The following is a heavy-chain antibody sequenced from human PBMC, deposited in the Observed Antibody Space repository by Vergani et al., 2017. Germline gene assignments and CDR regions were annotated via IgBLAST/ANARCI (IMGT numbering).Heavy chain of an antibody. Sequence: EVQLVESGGGLVQPGGSLRLSCAASGFTFSSYWMSWVRQAPGKGLEWVANIKQDGSEKYYVDSVKGRFTISRDNAKNSLILQMNSLRAEDTAVYYCARYVAAAGRYYYYYGMDGWGQGPTVTVSS. J-gene: IGHJ6*02. V-gene: IGHV3-7*01. CDR2: IKQDGSEK. CDR3: ARYVAAAGRYYYYYGMDG. D-gene: IGHD6-13*01. CDR1: GFTFSSYW.